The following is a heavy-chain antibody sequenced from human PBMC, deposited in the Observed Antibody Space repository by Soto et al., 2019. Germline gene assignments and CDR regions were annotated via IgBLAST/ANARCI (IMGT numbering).Heavy chain of an antibody. V-gene: IGHV3-30*18. Sequence: GGSLRLSWAASGFTFSNYGMRWVRQAPGKGLEWVSVIAYDGSNEYHADSVKGRFTGSRDNSKNTVYLQMNSLRAEDTAVYYCAKAMTTVTTAYFDSWGQGTTVTVSS. CDR2: IAYDGSNE. CDR3: AKAMTTVTTAYFDS. D-gene: IGHD4-17*01. J-gene: IGHJ4*02. CDR1: GFTFSNYG.